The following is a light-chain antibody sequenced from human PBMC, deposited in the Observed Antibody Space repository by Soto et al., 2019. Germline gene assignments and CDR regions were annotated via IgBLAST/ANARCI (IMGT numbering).Light chain of an antibody. J-gene: IGKJ1*01. CDR3: QQYGSSPRT. CDR2: GAS. Sequence: EIVMPPSPATLSVSPGDRATLSCRASQSISNKLAWYQQKPGQAPSRLIYGASSRATDISDRFSGSGSGTDFTLTISRLEPDDFAVYYCQQYGSSPRTFGQGTKVDI. CDR1: QSISNK. V-gene: IGKV3-20*01.